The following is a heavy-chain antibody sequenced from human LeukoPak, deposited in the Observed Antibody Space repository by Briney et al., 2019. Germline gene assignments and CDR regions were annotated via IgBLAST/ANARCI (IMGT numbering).Heavy chain of an antibody. D-gene: IGHD3-22*01. V-gene: IGHV4-39*01. Sequence: SETLSLTCTVSGGSFTTNSNYWGWIRQPPGKGLEWIVRLYDSGSTYSKPHLKSRVTICVDTSKNQFSLKLSSVTAADTAVYYCARHAIDSSGYYLHYFDYWGQGTLVTVSS. J-gene: IGHJ4*02. CDR3: ARHAIDSSGYYLHYFDY. CDR2: LYDSGST. CDR1: GGSFTTNSNY.